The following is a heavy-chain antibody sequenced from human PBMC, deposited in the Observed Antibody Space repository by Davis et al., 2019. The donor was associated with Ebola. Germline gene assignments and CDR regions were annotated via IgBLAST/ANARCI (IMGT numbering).Heavy chain of an antibody. V-gene: IGHV4-34*01. CDR2: INHSGTT. J-gene: IGHJ6*02. Sequence: MPSETLSLTCAVYGGSLRGHYWSWFRQPPGKGLEWIGEINHSGTTNYDPSLKSRVTISVDTSKNQFSLKVTSVTAADTAVYYCARADAFAGERDSEYGLDVWGQGTTVTVSS. D-gene: IGHD2-21*01. CDR3: ARADAFAGERDSEYGLDV. CDR1: GGSLRGHY.